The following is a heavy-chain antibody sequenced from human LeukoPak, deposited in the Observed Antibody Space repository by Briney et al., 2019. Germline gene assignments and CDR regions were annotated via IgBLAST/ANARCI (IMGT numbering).Heavy chain of an antibody. D-gene: IGHD2-15*01. V-gene: IGHV1-69*01. CDR2: IIPIFGTA. CDR1: GGTFSSYA. CDR3: ARGRLYCSGGSCSTGPDY. J-gene: IGHJ4*02. Sequence: SVKVSCKASGGTFSSYAISWVRQAPGQGLEWMGGIIPIFGTANYAQKFQGRVTITADESTSTAYMELSSLRSEDTAVYYCARGRLYCSGGSCSTGPDYWGQGTLVTVSS.